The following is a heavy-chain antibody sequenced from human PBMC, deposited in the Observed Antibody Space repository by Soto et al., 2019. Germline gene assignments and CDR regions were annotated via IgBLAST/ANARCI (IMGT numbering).Heavy chain of an antibody. CDR3: TRWNGYGDL. V-gene: IGHV3-23*01. CDR2: VSGGSGVT. Sequence: EMQLLDSGGGLVQPGGSLRLSCVVSGFSFSTYGVTWVRQAPGKGLEWVCGVSGGSGVTHYTDSVKGRFTISGDDSKNTVYLPMHSLRGEDTAVYYCTRWNGYGDLWGQGTLVTVSS. D-gene: IGHD1-1*01. CDR1: GFSFSTYG. J-gene: IGHJ5*02.